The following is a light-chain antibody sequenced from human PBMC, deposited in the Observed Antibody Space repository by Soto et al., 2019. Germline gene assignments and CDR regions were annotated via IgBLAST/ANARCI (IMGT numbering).Light chain of an antibody. CDR1: QSLSSNF. CDR3: QQYDISPWT. V-gene: IGKV3-20*01. CDR2: DSS. Sequence: ILLTPSPSTLSLSPGERAPLSCRASQSLSSNFLAWYQQKPGQPPRLLMYDSSTRATGFPERFSGSGSGTDFTLTIIRLEPEDFEVYYCQQYDISPWTFGQGTKGDIK. J-gene: IGKJ1*01.